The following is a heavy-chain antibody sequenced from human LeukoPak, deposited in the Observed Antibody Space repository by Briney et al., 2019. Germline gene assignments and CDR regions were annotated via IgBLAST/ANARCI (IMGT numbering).Heavy chain of an antibody. D-gene: IGHD6-13*01. CDR2: IYWDADK. Sequence: SGPTLVNPTQTLTLTCTFSEFSLSTSGVGVGWIRQPPGKALEWLALIYWDADKRYSPSLKNRLTITKDTSKNQVVLTMTNMDPVDTVIYYCAHSRYEQQLLLSGFDYWGQGTLVTVSS. CDR3: AHSRYEQQLLLSGFDY. J-gene: IGHJ4*02. CDR1: EFSLSTSGVG. V-gene: IGHV2-5*02.